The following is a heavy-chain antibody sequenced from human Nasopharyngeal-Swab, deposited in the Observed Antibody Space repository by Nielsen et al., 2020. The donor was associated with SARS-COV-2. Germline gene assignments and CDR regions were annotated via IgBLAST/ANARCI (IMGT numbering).Heavy chain of an antibody. Sequence: GALRLSCAASGFTFSSYAMHWVRQAPGKGLEWVAVISYDGSNKYYADSAKGRFTISRDNSKKTLYLQMNSLTAEDTAVYYCAKVLAAAVAYYYGMDVWGQGTTVTVSS. V-gene: IGHV3-30-3*01. J-gene: IGHJ6*02. CDR2: ISYDGSNK. CDR3: AKVLAAAVAYYYGMDV. D-gene: IGHD6-13*01. CDR1: GFTFSSYA.